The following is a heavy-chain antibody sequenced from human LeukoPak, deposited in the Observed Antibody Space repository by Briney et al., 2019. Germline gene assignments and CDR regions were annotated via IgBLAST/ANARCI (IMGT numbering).Heavy chain of an antibody. Sequence: GESLKISCKGSGYTFNSYWIGWVRQMTGAGLEWMGIIYPGDSDTRYSPSFQGQVTISADKSISTAYLQWSSLKASDSAMYYCARRYGSALYGVFDYWGQGTLVIVSS. CDR1: GYTFNSYW. CDR3: ARRYGSALYGVFDY. D-gene: IGHD6-19*01. CDR2: IYPGDSDT. J-gene: IGHJ4*02. V-gene: IGHV5-51*01.